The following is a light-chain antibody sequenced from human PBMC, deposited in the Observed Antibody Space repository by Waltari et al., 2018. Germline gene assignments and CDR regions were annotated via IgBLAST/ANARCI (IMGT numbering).Light chain of an antibody. J-gene: IGLJ1*01. Sequence: QSALTQPASVSGSPGQSITISCTGTSSDVGGYNYVSWYQQHPGKVPKPMIYDVSNRPSGVSNRFSGSKSGNTASLTISGLQAEDEADYYCSSYTSSSTLDVFGTGTKVTVL. CDR3: SSYTSSSTLDV. CDR2: DVS. CDR1: SSDVGGYNY. V-gene: IGLV2-14*01.